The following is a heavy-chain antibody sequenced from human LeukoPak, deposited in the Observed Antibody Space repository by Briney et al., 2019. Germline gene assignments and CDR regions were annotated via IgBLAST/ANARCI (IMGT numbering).Heavy chain of an antibody. CDR2: ISYDGSNK. V-gene: IGHV3-30*18. CDR1: GFTFSSYG. J-gene: IGHJ4*02. D-gene: IGHD6-19*01. CDR3: AKDLGGSGWYYFDY. Sequence: GRSLRLSCAASGFTFSSYGMHWARQAPGKGLEWVAVISYDGSNKYYADSVKGRFTISRDNSKNTLYLQMNSLRAEDTAVYYCAKDLGGSGWYYFDYWGQGTLVTVSS.